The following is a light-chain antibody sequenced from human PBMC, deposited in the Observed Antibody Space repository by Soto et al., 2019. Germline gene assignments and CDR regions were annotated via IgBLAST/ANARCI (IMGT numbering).Light chain of an antibody. CDR2: EVS. CDR3: SSYAGSNTFYA. J-gene: IGLJ1*01. Sequence: QSALTKPASVSGSPGQSITISCTGTSGDVGRYNYVSWYQQHSGKTPPLTTYEVSDRPSRVSHRLSGSKSGNTAPLTLSGLQAEDDAHYYCSSYAGSNTFYAFGTGTKVTVL. V-gene: IGLV2-23*02. CDR1: SGDVGRYNY.